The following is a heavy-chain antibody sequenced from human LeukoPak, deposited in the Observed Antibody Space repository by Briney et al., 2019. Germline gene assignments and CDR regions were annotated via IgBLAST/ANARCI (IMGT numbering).Heavy chain of an antibody. CDR2: IRYDGSNK. V-gene: IGHV3-30*02. D-gene: IGHD6-13*01. Sequence: GGSLRLSCAASGFTFSSYGMHWVRQAPGKGLEWVAFIRYDGSNKYYADSVKGRFTISRDNSKNTLYLQMNSLRAEDTAVYYCAKDRSAGMAYYFDYWGQGALVTVSS. CDR1: GFTFSSYG. J-gene: IGHJ4*02. CDR3: AKDRSAGMAYYFDY.